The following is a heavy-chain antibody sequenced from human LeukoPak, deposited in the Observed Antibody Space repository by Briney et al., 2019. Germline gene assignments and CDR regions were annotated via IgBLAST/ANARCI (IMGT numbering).Heavy chain of an antibody. CDR3: ARGFEAARSSPFDY. CDR1: GFTFSSYS. J-gene: IGHJ4*02. D-gene: IGHD6-6*01. CDR2: ISSSSSYI. V-gene: IGHV3-21*04. Sequence: KPGGSLRLSCAASGFTFSSYSMNWVRQAPGKGLEWVSSISSSSSYIYYADSVKGRFTISRDNAKNSLSLQMNSLRAEDTAVYYCARGFEAARSSPFDYWGQGTLVTVSS.